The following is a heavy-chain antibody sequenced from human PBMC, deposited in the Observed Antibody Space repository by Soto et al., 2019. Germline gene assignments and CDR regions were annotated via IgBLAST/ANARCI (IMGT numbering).Heavy chain of an antibody. CDR1: GFTFSNYA. V-gene: IGHV3-23*01. Sequence: EGSLRLSFAASGFTFSNYAMSRVRQAPGEGLEWVSGISGSGGSTYYADSVKGRFTISRDNSKNTLYLQMNSLRAEDTAVYYCAMGIWEQVTWFDPLGQGTLLTISS. D-gene: IGHD1-26*01. CDR2: ISGSGGST. J-gene: IGHJ5*02. CDR3: AMGIWEQVTWFDP.